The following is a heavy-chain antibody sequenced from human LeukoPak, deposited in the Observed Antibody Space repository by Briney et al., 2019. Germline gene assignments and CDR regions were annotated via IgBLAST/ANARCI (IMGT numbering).Heavy chain of an antibody. CDR1: GGSISSGGYY. Sequence: SETLSLTCTVSGGSISSGGYYWSWIRQHPGKGLEWSGYIYYSGSTYYNPSLKSRVTISVDTSKNQFSLKLSSVTAADTAVYYCARVVYGSGSYLDDAFDIWGQGTMVTVSS. J-gene: IGHJ3*02. V-gene: IGHV4-31*03. CDR3: ARVVYGSGSYLDDAFDI. CDR2: IYYSGST. D-gene: IGHD3-10*01.